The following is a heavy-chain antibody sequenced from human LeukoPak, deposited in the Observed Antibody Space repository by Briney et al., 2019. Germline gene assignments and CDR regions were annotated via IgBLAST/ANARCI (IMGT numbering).Heavy chain of an antibody. V-gene: IGHV4-59*01. D-gene: IGHD5-12*01. CDR2: IYYSGST. Sequence: SETLSLTCTVSGGSISSYYWSWIRQPPGKGLEWIGYIYYSGSTIYNPSLKSRVTISIDTSKNQFSLKLNSVTAADTAVYYCAGLSGYDWESFYDYWGQGTLVTVAS. CDR3: AGLSGYDWESFYDY. J-gene: IGHJ4*02. CDR1: GGSISSYY.